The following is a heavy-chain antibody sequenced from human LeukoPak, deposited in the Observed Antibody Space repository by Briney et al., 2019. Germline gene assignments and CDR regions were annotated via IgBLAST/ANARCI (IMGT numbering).Heavy chain of an antibody. CDR3: ARARPWDSSRSYYFGMDV. CDR2: IPGSGGAT. D-gene: IGHD3-22*01. Sequence: GGSLRLSCETSGFTFSSYAIRWVRQAPGTGLEWVSSIPGSGGATYYADSVRGRFSISRDSSKNTVYLQMNSLRDEDTAVYYCARARPWDSSRSYYFGMDVWGHGTTVTVSS. V-gene: IGHV3-23*01. CDR1: GFTFSSYA. J-gene: IGHJ6*02.